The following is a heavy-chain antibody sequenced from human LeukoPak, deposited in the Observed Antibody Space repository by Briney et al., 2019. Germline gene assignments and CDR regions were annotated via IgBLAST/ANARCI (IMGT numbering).Heavy chain of an antibody. D-gene: IGHD2-21*01. Sequence: ATVRISCKVSGYTFTDYYMHWVQQAPGKGLEWMGLVDPEDGETIYAEKFQGRVTITADTSTDTAYMELSSLRSEDTAVYYCATVIAPDYYMDVWGKGTTVTVSS. V-gene: IGHV1-69-2*01. CDR3: ATVIAPDYYMDV. J-gene: IGHJ6*03. CDR2: VDPEDGET. CDR1: GYTFTDYY.